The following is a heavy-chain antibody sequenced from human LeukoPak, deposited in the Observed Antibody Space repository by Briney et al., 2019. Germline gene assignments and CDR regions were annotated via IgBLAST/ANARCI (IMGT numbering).Heavy chain of an antibody. D-gene: IGHD2-8*02. CDR3: SSPKSPYEGTGPHN. V-gene: IGHV1-46*01. Sequence: ASVKVSCKASGYTFSSYYIHWVRQAPGQGLQWMGVINPSGSNSRYAEEFQGRVTMTRDTSTNTVNMELSSLRSNDTAVYYCSSPKSPYEGTGPHNWGQGTQVTVSP. J-gene: IGHJ4*02. CDR2: INPSGSNS. CDR1: GYTFSSYY.